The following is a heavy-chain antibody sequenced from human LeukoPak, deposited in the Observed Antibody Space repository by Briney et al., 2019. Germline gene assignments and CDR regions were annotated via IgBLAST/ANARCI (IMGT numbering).Heavy chain of an antibody. Sequence: SETLSLTCTVSGGSISSYYWSWIRQSPGKGLEWIGYIYYSGRTNFNPSLKSRVTLSVDTSKTQFSLKLSSVTAADTALYYGAGASSGWYHWFDPWGQGTLVTVSS. V-gene: IGHV4-59*01. D-gene: IGHD6-19*01. J-gene: IGHJ5*02. CDR1: GGSISSYY. CDR2: IYYSGRT. CDR3: AGASSGWYHWFDP.